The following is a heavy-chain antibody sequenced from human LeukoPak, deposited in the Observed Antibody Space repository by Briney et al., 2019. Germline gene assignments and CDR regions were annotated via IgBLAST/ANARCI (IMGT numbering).Heavy chain of an antibody. CDR1: GYTFTDYY. Sequence: ASVKVSCKASGYTFTDYYMHWVRQAPGQGLEWMGRINPNSGGTEYSQKFQGRVTMTRDTYIRTAYMDLSRLRSDDTGVYYCARVLSYYYESNGYPPHTEYFQHWGQGTLVTVSS. CDR2: INPNSGGT. V-gene: IGHV1-2*05. CDR3: ARVLSYYYESNGYPPHTEYFQH. J-gene: IGHJ1*01. D-gene: IGHD3-22*01.